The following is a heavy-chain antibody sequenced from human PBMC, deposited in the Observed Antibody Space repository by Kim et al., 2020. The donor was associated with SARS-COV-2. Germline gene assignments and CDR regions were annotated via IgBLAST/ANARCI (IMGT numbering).Heavy chain of an antibody. CDR2: ISSTSSTI. Sequence: GGSLRLSCAASAFTFRDYAMNWVRQAPGRGPEWLSYISSTSSTIFYAASVRGRFTVISANAKTTLNLQLHSLRDEDTAAYYCARDYFAYGWGSGRFDYWG. D-gene: IGHD3-10*01. V-gene: IGHV3-48*02. CDR3: ARDYFAYGWGSGRFDY. J-gene: IGHJ4*01. CDR1: AFTFRDYA.